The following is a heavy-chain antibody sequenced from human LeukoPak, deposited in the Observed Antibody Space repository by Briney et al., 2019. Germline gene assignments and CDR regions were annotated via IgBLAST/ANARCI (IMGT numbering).Heavy chain of an antibody. V-gene: IGHV4-31*03. CDR3: ARYLRYQLLSAFGI. CDR1: GGSISSGGYY. D-gene: IGHD2-2*01. Sequence: SETLSLTCTVSGGSISSGGYYWSWIRQHPGKGLEWIGYIYYSGSTYYNPSLKSRVTISVDTSKNQFSLKLSSVTAADTAVYYCARYLRYQLLSAFGIWGQGTMVTVSS. J-gene: IGHJ3*02. CDR2: IYYSGST.